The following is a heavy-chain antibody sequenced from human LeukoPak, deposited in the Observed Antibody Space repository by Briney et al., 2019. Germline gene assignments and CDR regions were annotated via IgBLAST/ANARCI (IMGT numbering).Heavy chain of an antibody. D-gene: IGHD6-13*01. V-gene: IGHV3-66*01. J-gene: IGHJ4*02. CDR3: ARDLEAANTYYFDY. CDR1: GFTVSSSY. CDR2: ISSAGTT. Sequence: QPGGSLRLSCAASGFTVSSSYMSWVRQAPGKGLEWVSIISSAGTTYYADSVKARFTISRDNSKNTVYLQVNSLRDEDTAVYYCARDLEAANTYYFDYWGQGTMVTVSS.